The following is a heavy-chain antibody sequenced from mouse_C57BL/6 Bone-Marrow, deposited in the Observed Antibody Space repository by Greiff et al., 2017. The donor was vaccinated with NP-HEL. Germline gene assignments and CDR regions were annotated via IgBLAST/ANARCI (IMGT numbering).Heavy chain of an antibody. CDR3: ARYFDY. CDR2: IDPANGNT. CDR1: GFNIKYTY. Sequence: VQLKQSVAELVRPGASVKLSCTASGFNIKYTYMHWVKQRPEQGLEWIGRIDPANGNTKYAPKFQGKATITADTSSNTAYLQLSSLTSEDTAIYYCARYFDYWGQGTTLTVSS. V-gene: IGHV14-3*01. J-gene: IGHJ2*01.